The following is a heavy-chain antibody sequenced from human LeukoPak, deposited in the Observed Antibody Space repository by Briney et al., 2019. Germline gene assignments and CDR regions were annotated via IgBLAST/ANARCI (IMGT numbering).Heavy chain of an antibody. V-gene: IGHV1-69*13. CDR1: GGTFSSYA. Sequence: SVNVSCKASGGTFSSYAISWVRQAPGQGLEWMGGIIPIFGTANYAQKFQGRVTITADESTSTAYMELSSLRSEDTAVYYCARAAWYYDILTSPHQNDYYYYYGMDVWGQGTTVTVSS. D-gene: IGHD3-9*01. CDR3: ARAAWYYDILTSPHQNDYYYYYGMDV. J-gene: IGHJ6*02. CDR2: IIPIFGTA.